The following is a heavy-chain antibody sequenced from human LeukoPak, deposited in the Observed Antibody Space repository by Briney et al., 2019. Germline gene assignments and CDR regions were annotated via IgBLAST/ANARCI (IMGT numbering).Heavy chain of an antibody. J-gene: IGHJ5*02. CDR2: INHSGST. CDR1: GGSISGYY. D-gene: IGHD2-21*02. Sequence: PSETLSLTCTVSGGSISGYYWSWIRQPPGKGLEWIGEINHSGSTNYNPSLKSRVTISVDTSKNQFSLKLSSVTAADTAVYYCARGRYCGGDCATPRGRFDPWGQGTLVTVSS. CDR3: ARGRYCGGDCATPRGRFDP. V-gene: IGHV4-34*01.